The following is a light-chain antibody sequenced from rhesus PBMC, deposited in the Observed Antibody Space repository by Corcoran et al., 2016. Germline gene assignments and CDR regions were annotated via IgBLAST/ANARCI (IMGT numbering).Light chain of an antibody. Sequence: DIQMTQSPSSLSASVVDTVAITCRASQGISSWLAWYQQKPGKAPNLRIYKASSLQSGVPSRFSGRGSGTDFTLTISSLQSEDFATYYCQQYNRRPFTFGPGTKLDIK. J-gene: IGKJ3*01. CDR2: KAS. CDR1: QGISSW. CDR3: QQYNRRPFT. V-gene: IGKV1-22*01.